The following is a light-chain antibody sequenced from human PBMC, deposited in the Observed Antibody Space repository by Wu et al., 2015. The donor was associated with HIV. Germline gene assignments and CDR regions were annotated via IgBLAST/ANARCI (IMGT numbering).Light chain of an antibody. J-gene: IGKJ2*01. CDR3: QQHNNWPFT. V-gene: IGKV3-15*01. Sequence: EIVMTQSPATLSVSPGERVSLSCRASESVSSKLAWYQQKPGQAPRLLIHGASARAIGIPARFSGSGFGTEFTLTISSLQSEDSGTYYCQQHNNWPFTFGQGARLEIK. CDR2: GAS. CDR1: ESVSSK.